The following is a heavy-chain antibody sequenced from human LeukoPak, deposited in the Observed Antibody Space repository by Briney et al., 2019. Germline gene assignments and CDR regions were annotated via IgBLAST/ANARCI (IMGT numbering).Heavy chain of an antibody. CDR3: ARGQGTVTTH. Sequence: SETLSLTCAVSGGSFSGYYWTWIRQPPGKGLEWIGEINHSGSANYDPSLKSRVTISLDTSKNQFSLKLSSVTAADTAVYYCARGQGTVTTHWGQGTLVTVSS. CDR2: INHSGSA. J-gene: IGHJ4*02. D-gene: IGHD4-17*01. V-gene: IGHV4-34*01. CDR1: GGSFSGYY.